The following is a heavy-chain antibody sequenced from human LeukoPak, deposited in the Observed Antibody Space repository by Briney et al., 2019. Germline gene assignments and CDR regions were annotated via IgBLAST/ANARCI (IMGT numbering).Heavy chain of an antibody. CDR3: ARDLGFGAPDDS. CDR2: VTYDRRTE. D-gene: IGHD3-10*01. Sequence: GGSLRLSFLASGFTFSRYGFHWVRQAPGKGPEWVAGVTYDRRTEFYADSVKGRFTLSRDNSKNAVYLQMNSLRTEDTAVYYCARDLGFGAPDDSWGQGTLVTVSS. CDR1: GFTFSRYG. J-gene: IGHJ4*02. V-gene: IGHV3-30*03.